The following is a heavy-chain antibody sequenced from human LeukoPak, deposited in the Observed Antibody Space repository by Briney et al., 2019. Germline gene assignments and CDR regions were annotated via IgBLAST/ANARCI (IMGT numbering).Heavy chain of an antibody. CDR2: IYHSGST. V-gene: IGHV4-4*02. J-gene: IGHJ1*01. CDR3: ARARRPSSYLGFQL. D-gene: IGHD6-13*01. Sequence: PSGTLSLTCAVSGGSISSNNWWSWVRQPPGRGLEWIGEIYHSGSTNYNPSLKSRVTISVDKSKNQFSLKLSSVTAADTAVYYCARARRPSSYLGFQLWGQGTLVTVSS. CDR1: GGSISSNNW.